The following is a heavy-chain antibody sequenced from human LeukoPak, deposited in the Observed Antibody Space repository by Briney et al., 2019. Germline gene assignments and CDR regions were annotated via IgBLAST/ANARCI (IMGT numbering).Heavy chain of an antibody. Sequence: GGSLRLSCAASGFTFSSYGMHWVRQAPGKGLEWVAVIWYDGSSKYYADSVKGRFTISRDNSKNTLYLQMNRLRSDDTAVYYCARDSFNYYGMDVWGQGTTVTVSS. CDR2: IWYDGSSK. V-gene: IGHV3-33*01. CDR1: GFTFSSYG. J-gene: IGHJ6*02. CDR3: ARDSFNYYGMDV.